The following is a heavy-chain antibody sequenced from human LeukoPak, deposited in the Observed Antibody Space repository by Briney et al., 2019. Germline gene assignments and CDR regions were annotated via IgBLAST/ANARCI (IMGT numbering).Heavy chain of an antibody. J-gene: IGHJ4*02. D-gene: IGHD6-19*01. CDR1: GFTFSSYA. CDR2: ISYDGSNK. CDR3: ARVGSMGYSSGRYDY. V-gene: IGHV3-30-3*01. Sequence: GRSLRLSCAASGFTFSSYAMHWVRQAPGKGLEWVAVISYDGSNKYYADSVKGRFTISRDNSKNTLYLQMNSLRAEDTAVYYCARVGSMGYSSGRYDYWGQGTLVTVSS.